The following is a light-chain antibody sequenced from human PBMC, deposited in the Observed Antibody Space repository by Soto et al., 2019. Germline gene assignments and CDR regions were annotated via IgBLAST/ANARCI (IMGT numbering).Light chain of an antibody. CDR3: QQYADWPPFT. V-gene: IGKV3-15*01. Sequence: EIVMTQSPATLSGSPGERVSLSCRASQSVTSDLAWYQQKPGQAPRLLIYAASVRATGIPARFSGRGSGTEFTLTISGLQSEDSALYYCQQYADWPPFTFGGGTKVEIK. CDR1: QSVTSD. CDR2: AAS. J-gene: IGKJ4*01.